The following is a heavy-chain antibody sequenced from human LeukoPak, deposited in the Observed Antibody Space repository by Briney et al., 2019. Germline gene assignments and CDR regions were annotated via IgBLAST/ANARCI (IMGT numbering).Heavy chain of an antibody. V-gene: IGHV3-74*01. CDR2: ISSDESST. CDR1: GFTFSSYW. D-gene: IGHD3-10*01. J-gene: IGHJ4*02. CDR3: ARDTYGSGNFYEY. Sequence: PGGSLRLCCAASGFTFSSYWMHWVRQVPGKGLVWVSRISSDESSTTYADSVKGRFTISRDNAKNTLYLQMNSLRAEDTAVYYCARDTYGSGNFYEYWGQGTLVMVSS.